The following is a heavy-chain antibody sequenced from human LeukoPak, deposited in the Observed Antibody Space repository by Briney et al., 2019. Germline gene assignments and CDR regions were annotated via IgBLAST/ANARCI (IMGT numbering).Heavy chain of an antibody. CDR2: IGGNSGSA. Sequence: PGGSLRLSCAASEFTFSSYAMSWVRQAPGKGLEWVSTIGGNSGSAYYADSVKGRFTISRDNSRSTLYLQMNSLRPEDTAIYYCAREGYYGSGSPPSLYFDYWGQGTLVTVSS. V-gene: IGHV3-23*01. D-gene: IGHD3-10*01. CDR1: EFTFSSYA. J-gene: IGHJ4*02. CDR3: AREGYYGSGSPPSLYFDY.